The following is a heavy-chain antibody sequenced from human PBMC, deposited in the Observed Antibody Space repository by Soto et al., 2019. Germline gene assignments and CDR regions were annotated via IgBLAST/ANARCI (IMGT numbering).Heavy chain of an antibody. CDR3: AYLPCSGGSCYWFSFSGMDV. CDR1: GFSLSTSGVG. V-gene: IGHV2-5*02. Sequence: QITLKESGPTLVKPTQTLTLTCTFSGFSLSTSGVGVAWIRQPPGKALELLALIYWDDDKRYRPSLESRLTITKDTSKDEVVLTMTNMDSVDTARYYCAYLPCSGGSCYWFSFSGMDVWGQGTTVTVSS. CDR2: IYWDDDK. D-gene: IGHD2-15*01. J-gene: IGHJ6*02.